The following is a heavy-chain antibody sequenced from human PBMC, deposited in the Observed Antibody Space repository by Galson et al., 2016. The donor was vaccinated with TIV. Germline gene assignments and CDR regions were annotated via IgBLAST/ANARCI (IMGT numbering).Heavy chain of an antibody. CDR1: SDSIFNFY. V-gene: IGHV4-59*01. CDR3: ERDLGLGVFDV. CDR2: ISDSGRS. Sequence: ESLSLTCTISSDSIFNFYVSWIRQPPGKGLEWIAYISDSGRSNKSPSLESRVTISVDTSKKQISLKLKSVTAADTAVYYCERDLGLGVFDVWGQGTMVSVSS. D-gene: IGHD7-27*01. J-gene: IGHJ3*01.